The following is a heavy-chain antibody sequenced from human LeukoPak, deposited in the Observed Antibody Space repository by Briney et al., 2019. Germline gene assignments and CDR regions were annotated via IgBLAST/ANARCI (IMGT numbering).Heavy chain of an antibody. Sequence: SETLSLTCAVSGGSISSPNWWSWVRQPPGEGLEWIGYIYYSGSTNYNPSLKSRVTISIDTSKNQFSLNLTSVTAADTAVYYCARGGLGGITAYSNYLFDYWGQGTLVTVSS. CDR1: GGSISSPNW. CDR3: ARGGLGGITAYSNYLFDY. CDR2: IYYSGST. J-gene: IGHJ4*02. D-gene: IGHD4-11*01. V-gene: IGHV4-4*02.